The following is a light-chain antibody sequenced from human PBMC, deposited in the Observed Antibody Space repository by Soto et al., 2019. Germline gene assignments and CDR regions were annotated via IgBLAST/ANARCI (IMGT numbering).Light chain of an antibody. CDR3: QQYDSFSVT. J-gene: IGKJ1*01. Sequence: DIQMTQSPSPLSASVGDRVTITCRATQTISTSLAWYQQIPGRAPKLLIYDVSALKRGVPPRFSGSGSGTEFTLTISSLQPEDVATYYCQQYDSFSVTLGQGTKVDIK. CDR2: DVS. V-gene: IGKV1-5*01. CDR1: QTISTS.